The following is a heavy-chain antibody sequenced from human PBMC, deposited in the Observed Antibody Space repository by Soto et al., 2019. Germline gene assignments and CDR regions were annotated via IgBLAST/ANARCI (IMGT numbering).Heavy chain of an antibody. CDR1: GVSIISYY. D-gene: IGHD1-1*01. Sequence: TLSLTCTVSGVSIISYYWIWIRQPPGKGLEWIGYVHYSGTTNYNPSLKSRVTMSVDTSKNQFSLKLRSVTAADTAVYYCARGKIIGSWGQGSLVTVYS. V-gene: IGHV4-59*01. CDR3: ARGKIIGS. J-gene: IGHJ4*02. CDR2: VHYSGTT.